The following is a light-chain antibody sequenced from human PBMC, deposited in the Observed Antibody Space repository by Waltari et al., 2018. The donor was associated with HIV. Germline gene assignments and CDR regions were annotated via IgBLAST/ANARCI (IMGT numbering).Light chain of an antibody. Sequence: QSALTQPASVSGSPGQSITISCTGTSNDVGRYDYVSWYQHHPGNAPKLVIYEVTNRPSGISNRFSGSKSGNTASLTISGLQAEDEADYYCSSYVVNSTPYVFGSGTKVTVL. CDR1: SNDVGRYDY. J-gene: IGLJ1*01. CDR3: SSYVVNSTPYV. V-gene: IGLV2-14*01. CDR2: EVT.